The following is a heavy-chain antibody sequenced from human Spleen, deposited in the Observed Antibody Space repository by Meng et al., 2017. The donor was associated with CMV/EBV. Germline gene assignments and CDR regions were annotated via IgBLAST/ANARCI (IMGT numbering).Heavy chain of an antibody. CDR3: ASQTYYDFWSGYYLFDY. D-gene: IGHD3-3*01. J-gene: IGHJ4*02. Sequence: ESLKISCAVSGFTLSSNWMHWVRQVPGKGLVWVSRIDDTGTGTSYADSVKGRFTISRDIAKNTVYLQMNSLRAEDTAVYYCASQTYYDFWSGYYLFDYWGQGTLVTVSS. CDR1: GFTLSSNW. CDR2: IDDTGTGT. V-gene: IGHV3-74*01.